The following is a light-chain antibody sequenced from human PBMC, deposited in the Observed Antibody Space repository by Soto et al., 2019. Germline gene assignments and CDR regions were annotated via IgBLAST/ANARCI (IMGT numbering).Light chain of an antibody. Sequence: DIVMTQSPDSLAVSLGERATINCKSSQSVLYSSNNKKYLAWYQQKPGQPPKLLIYWASTRKSGVPDRFSGSGSGTDFTLTISSLQAEDVAVYYCQHQGTFGQGTKVEIK. V-gene: IGKV4-1*01. CDR2: WAS. J-gene: IGKJ1*01. CDR3: QHQGT. CDR1: QSVLYSSNNKKY.